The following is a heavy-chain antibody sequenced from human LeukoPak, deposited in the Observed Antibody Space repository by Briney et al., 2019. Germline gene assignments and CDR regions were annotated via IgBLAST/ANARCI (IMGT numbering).Heavy chain of an antibody. J-gene: IGHJ3*02. CDR3: ARSLGSGSQIDAFDT. D-gene: IGHD3-22*01. CDR1: GYTFTRYV. CDR2: INAGNGNT. Sequence: ASVKVSCKASGYTFTRYVMHWVRQAPGQRLEWMGWINAGNGNTRNSQHFQGRATITRDTSASTAYMELSSLRSEDMAVYYCARSLGSGSQIDAFDTWGQGTMVTVSS. V-gene: IGHV1-3*03.